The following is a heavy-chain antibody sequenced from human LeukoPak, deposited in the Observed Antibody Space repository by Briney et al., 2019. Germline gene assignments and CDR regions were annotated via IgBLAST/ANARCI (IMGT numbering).Heavy chain of an antibody. J-gene: IGHJ4*02. CDR3: ARGLYYYDSSGYYSSHFDY. Sequence: GGSLRLSCAASGFTFSSYAMHWVRQAPGKGLEWVAVMSYDGSNKYYADSVRGRFTISRDNSKNTLYLQMNSLRAEDTAVYYCARGLYYYDSSGYYSSHFDYRGQGTLVTVSS. CDR2: MSYDGSNK. CDR1: GFTFSSYA. D-gene: IGHD3-22*01. V-gene: IGHV3-30-3*01.